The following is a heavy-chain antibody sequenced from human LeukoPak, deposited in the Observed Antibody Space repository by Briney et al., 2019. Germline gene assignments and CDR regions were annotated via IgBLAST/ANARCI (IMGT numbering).Heavy chain of an antibody. Sequence: SETLSLTCAVSGYSIRSGDYWGGSRASPGKGGEGIGIIYHSGSTHYKPSLKRRVTISVETSKNKFSLILSSVTAADTAVYYCARNRSVTTPPGFDHWGQGTLVTVSS. J-gene: IGHJ4*02. D-gene: IGHD4-17*01. CDR3: ARNRSVTTPPGFDH. V-gene: IGHV4-38-2*01. CDR2: IYHSGST. CDR1: GYSIRSGDY.